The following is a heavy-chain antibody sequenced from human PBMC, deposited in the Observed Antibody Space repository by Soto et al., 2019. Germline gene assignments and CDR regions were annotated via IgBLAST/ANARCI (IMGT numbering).Heavy chain of an antibody. D-gene: IGHD2-2*01. CDR3: ARGLSGQYCSSTSCKSSYYYYYYMDV. J-gene: IGHJ6*03. CDR1: GGSFSGYY. V-gene: IGHV4-34*01. CDR2: INHSGST. Sequence: SETLSLTCAVYGGSFSGYYWSWTRQPPGKGLEWIGEINHSGSTNYNPSLKSRVTISVDTSKNQFSLKLSSVTAADTAVYYCARGLSGQYCSSTSCKSSYYYYYYMDVWGKGTTVTVSS.